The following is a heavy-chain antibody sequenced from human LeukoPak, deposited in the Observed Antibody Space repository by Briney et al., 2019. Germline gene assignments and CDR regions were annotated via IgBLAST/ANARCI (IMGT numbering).Heavy chain of an antibody. CDR1: GYSISSGYY. CDR2: IYYSGST. Sequence: SETLSLTCAVSGYSISSGYYWGWIRQPPGKGLEWIGYIYYSGSTNYNPSLKSRVTISVDTSKNQFSLKLSSVTAADTAVYYCARFNWNLGYFDYWGQGTLVTVSS. D-gene: IGHD1-20*01. CDR3: ARFNWNLGYFDY. V-gene: IGHV4-61*01. J-gene: IGHJ4*02.